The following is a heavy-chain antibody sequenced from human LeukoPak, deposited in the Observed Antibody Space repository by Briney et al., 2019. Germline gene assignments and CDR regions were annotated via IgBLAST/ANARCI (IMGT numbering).Heavy chain of an antibody. V-gene: IGHV3-74*01. Sequence: PGGSLRLSCVASGFTFSDYYMHWVRQAPGKGLMWVSRISTDGSSTNYADSVKGRFTISRDNAKNTLYLQINSLRAEDTAVYYCARRTIAVVTGDFWGQGTLVSVSS. J-gene: IGHJ4*02. CDR2: ISTDGSST. CDR1: GFTFSDYY. D-gene: IGHD2-21*02. CDR3: ARRTIAVVTGDF.